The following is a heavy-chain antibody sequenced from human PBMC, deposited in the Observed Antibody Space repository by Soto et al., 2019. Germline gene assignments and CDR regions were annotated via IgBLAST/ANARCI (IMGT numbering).Heavy chain of an antibody. Sequence: SETLSLTCAVYGGSFSGYYWSWIRQPPGKGLEWIGEINHSGSTNYNPSLKSRVTISVDTSKNQFSLKLSSVTAADTAVYYCARGLRLNYDFWSGYPSIYYYYMDVWGKGTTVTVSS. D-gene: IGHD3-3*01. CDR3: ARGLRLNYDFWSGYPSIYYYYMDV. CDR2: INHSGST. V-gene: IGHV4-34*01. J-gene: IGHJ6*03. CDR1: GGSFSGYY.